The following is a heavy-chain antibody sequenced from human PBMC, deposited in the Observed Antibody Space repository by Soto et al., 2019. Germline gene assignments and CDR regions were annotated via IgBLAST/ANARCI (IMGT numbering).Heavy chain of an antibody. Sequence: QVQLVQSGAEVKKPGSSVKVSCKASGGTFSSYAISWVRQAPGQGLEWMGGIIPIFGTANYAQKFQGRVTXXAXXSTSTADMELSSLRSEDTAVYYCASPGGYSSSSNYYYGMDVWGQGTTVTVSS. CDR1: GGTFSSYA. D-gene: IGHD6-6*01. CDR3: ASPGGYSSSSNYYYGMDV. CDR2: IIPIFGTA. V-gene: IGHV1-69*12. J-gene: IGHJ6*02.